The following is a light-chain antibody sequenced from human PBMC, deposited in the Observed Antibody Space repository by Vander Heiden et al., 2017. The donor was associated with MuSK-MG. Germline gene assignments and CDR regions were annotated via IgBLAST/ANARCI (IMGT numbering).Light chain of an antibody. CDR3: QQHYSVPRT. V-gene: IGKV4-1*01. CDR2: WAT. J-gene: IGKJ1*01. Sequence: DIVMSQSPDPLAVSLGERATINCRSSQSVFFDFNNNYYLSWFQQRSGQSPKLLFYWATTRASGVPDRFSVSASGTDFTLTISSLQAEDVAVYYCQQHYSVPRTFGQGTKVEV. CDR1: QSVFFDFNNNYY.